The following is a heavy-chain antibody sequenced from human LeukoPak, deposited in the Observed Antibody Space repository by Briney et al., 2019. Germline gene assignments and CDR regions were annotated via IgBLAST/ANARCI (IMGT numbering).Heavy chain of an antibody. J-gene: IGHJ3*02. Sequence: PGESLKISCKGYAYRFSSYWIAWVRQMPGKGLEWMGIIHPGDSDTRYSPSFQGQVTISADKSISTAYLQWSSLKASDSAMYYCATNTMFRGIHAFDIWGQGTMVTVSS. CDR2: IHPGDSDT. D-gene: IGHD3-10*01. CDR3: ATNTMFRGIHAFDI. V-gene: IGHV5-51*01. CDR1: AYRFSSYW.